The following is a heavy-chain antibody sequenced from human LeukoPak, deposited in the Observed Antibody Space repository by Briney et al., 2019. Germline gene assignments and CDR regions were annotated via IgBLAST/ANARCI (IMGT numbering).Heavy chain of an antibody. D-gene: IGHD3-10*01. CDR1: GGSFSGYY. Sequence: SETLSLTCAVYGGSFSGYYWSWIRQPPGKGLEWIGEINHSGSTNYNPSLKSRVTISVDTSKNQFSLKLSSVTAADTAVYYCARHPPFDYYGSGGYLGGDYWGQGTLVTVSS. CDR2: INHSGST. CDR3: ARHPPFDYYGSGGYLGGDY. V-gene: IGHV4-34*01. J-gene: IGHJ4*02.